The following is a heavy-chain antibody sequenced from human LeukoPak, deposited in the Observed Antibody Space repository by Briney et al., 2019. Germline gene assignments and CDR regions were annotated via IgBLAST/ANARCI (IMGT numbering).Heavy chain of an antibody. J-gene: IGHJ4*02. V-gene: IGHV3-21*01. CDR3: ARGLIFGVVIMGDDY. CDR2: ISSSSSYI. Sequence: GGSLRLSCAASGFTFSSYSMNWVRQAPGKGLEWVSSISSSSSYIYYADSVKGRFTISRDNAKNSLYLQMNSLRAEDTAVYYCARGLIFGVVIMGDDYWGQGTLVTVSS. CDR1: GFTFSSYS. D-gene: IGHD3-3*01.